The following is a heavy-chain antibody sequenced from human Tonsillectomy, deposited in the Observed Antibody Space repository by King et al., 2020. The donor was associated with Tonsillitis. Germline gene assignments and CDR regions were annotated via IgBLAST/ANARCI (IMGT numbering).Heavy chain of an antibody. V-gene: IGHV1-18*04. CDR3: ARDLGDYLWGSYRPDY. J-gene: IGHJ4*02. CDR1: GYTFTSYG. D-gene: IGHD3-16*02. CDR2: ISAYNGNT. Sequence: QLVQSGAEVKKPGASVKVSCKASGYTFTSYGISWVRQAPGQGLEWMGWISAYNGNTNYAQNIQSRVTMTTDTSTSTAYMEMRSLRSDDTAVYYCARDLGDYLWGSYRPDYRGQGTLVTVSS.